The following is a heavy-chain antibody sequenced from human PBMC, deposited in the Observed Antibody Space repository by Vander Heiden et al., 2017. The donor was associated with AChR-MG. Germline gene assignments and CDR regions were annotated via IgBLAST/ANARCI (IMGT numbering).Heavy chain of an antibody. J-gene: IGHJ4*02. V-gene: IGHV4-39*01. D-gene: IGHD3-9*01. CDR3: ARHLNASGGDWLYKPLGY. CDR2: IYYSGST. Sequence: QLQLQESGPGLVRPSETLSLTCTVSGGSISSSSYYWGWIRQPPGKGLEWIGSIYYSGSTYYNTSLKRRVTISVDTSKNQFSRKLSSVTAAETAVYYCARHLNASGGDWLYKPLGYWGQGTLVTVSS. CDR1: GGSISSSSYY.